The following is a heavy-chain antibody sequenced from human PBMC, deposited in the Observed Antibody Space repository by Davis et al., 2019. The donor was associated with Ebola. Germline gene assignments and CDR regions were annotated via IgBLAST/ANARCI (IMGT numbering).Heavy chain of an antibody. CDR3: ASLRRTITGMDDSFDI. J-gene: IGHJ3*02. V-gene: IGHV5-51*01. Sequence: GESLEISCKDSGNSFTSHWIGWVRQMPGKGLEWMGLIYTGDSDTRYSPSFRGQVTISADKSTKTAFLQWSSLKASDTAMYYCASLRRTITGMDDSFDIWGQGTMVTVSS. D-gene: IGHD2-8*02. CDR1: GNSFTSHW. CDR2: IYTGDSDT.